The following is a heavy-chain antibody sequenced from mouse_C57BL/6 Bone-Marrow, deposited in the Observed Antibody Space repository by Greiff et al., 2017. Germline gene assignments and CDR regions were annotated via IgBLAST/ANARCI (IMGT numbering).Heavy chain of an antibody. CDR1: GYTFTSYG. CDR2: IYPRSGNT. V-gene: IGHV1-81*01. J-gene: IGHJ1*03. CDR3: ARKGPITTVGV. D-gene: IGHD1-1*01. Sequence: VKLKQSGAELARPGASVKLSCKASGYTFTSYGISWVKQRTGQGLEWIGEIYPRSGNTYYNEKFKGKATLTADKSSSTAYMELRSLTSEDSAVYFCARKGPITTVGVWGTGTTVTVSS.